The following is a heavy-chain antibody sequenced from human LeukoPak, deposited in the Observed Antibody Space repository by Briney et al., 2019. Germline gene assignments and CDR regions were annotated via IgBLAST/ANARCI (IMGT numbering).Heavy chain of an antibody. CDR3: ARGTTGTPLYYYGMDV. CDR1: GGTFSSYA. Sequence: PVKVSCKASGGTFSSYAISWVRQAPGQRLEWMGGIIPIFGTANYAQKFQGRVTITADESTSTAYMELSSLRSEDTAVYYCARGTTGTPLYYYGMDVWGQGTTVTVSS. CDR2: IIPIFGTA. J-gene: IGHJ6*02. D-gene: IGHD1-1*01. V-gene: IGHV1-69*13.